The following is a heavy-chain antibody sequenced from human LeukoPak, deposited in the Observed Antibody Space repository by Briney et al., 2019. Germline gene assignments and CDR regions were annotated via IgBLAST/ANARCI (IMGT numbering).Heavy chain of an antibody. CDR2: ITSSGGST. CDR1: GFTFSTYA. CDR3: ARIKGDIVATTPIFDY. Sequence: GGSLRLSCSASGFTFSTYAMYWVRQAPGKGLEYVSAITSSGGSTYYADSVKGRFTVSRDNSKNALYLQMSSLRAEDTAVYYCARIKGDIVATTPIFDYWGQGTLVTVSS. D-gene: IGHD5-12*01. J-gene: IGHJ4*02. V-gene: IGHV3-64D*09.